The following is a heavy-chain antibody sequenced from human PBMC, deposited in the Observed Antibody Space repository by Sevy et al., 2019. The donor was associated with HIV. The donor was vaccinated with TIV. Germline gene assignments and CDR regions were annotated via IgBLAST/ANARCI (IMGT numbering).Heavy chain of an antibody. D-gene: IGHD3-16*01. CDR3: ARHPLGNWFDL. J-gene: IGHJ5*02. V-gene: IGHV4-39*01. CDR2: RFYSGGA. Sequence: SEILSLTCNVSGGSISSSRHYWGWIRQSPGKSLQWIGSRFYSGGAYYNPSLQSRVTMSVDTSKNQFSLNVNSVTAADTAVYYRARHPLGNWFDLWGQGILVTVSS. CDR1: GGSISSSRHY.